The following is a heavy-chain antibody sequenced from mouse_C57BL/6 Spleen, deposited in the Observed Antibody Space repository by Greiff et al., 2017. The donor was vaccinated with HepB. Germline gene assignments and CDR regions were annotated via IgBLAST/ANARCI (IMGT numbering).Heavy chain of an antibody. J-gene: IGHJ3*01. CDR2: ISSGGSYT. D-gene: IGHD2-1*01. V-gene: IGHV5-6*01. Sequence: EVKLQESGGDLVKPGGSLKLSCAASGFTFSSYGMSWVRQTPDKRLEWVATISSGGSYTYYPDSVKGRFTISRDNAKNTLYLQMSSLKSEDTAMYYCARCGNYVFAYWGQGTLVTVSA. CDR1: GFTFSSYG. CDR3: ARCGNYVFAY.